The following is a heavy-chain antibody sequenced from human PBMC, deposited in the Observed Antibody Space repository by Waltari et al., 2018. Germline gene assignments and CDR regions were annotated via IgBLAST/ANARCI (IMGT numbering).Heavy chain of an antibody. Sequence: EVQLLESGGGLVQPGGSLRLSCAASGFTFSSYAMRWVRQAPGKGLEWVSVIYSGGSTYYADSVKGRFTISRDNSKNTLYLQINSLRAEDTAVYYCAKSAPPCLEWLCYYYYMDVWGKGTTVTVSS. CDR3: AKSAPPCLEWLCYYYYMDV. V-gene: IGHV3-23*03. J-gene: IGHJ6*03. D-gene: IGHD3-3*01. CDR1: GFTFSSYA. CDR2: IYSGGST.